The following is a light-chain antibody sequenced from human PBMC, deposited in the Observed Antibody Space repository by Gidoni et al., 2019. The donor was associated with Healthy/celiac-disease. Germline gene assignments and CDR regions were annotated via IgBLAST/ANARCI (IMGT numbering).Light chain of an antibody. J-gene: IGKJ5*01. CDR3: QQYDNLPLT. V-gene: IGKV1-33*01. Sequence: DIQMTQSPSSLSESVGDRVTITCQASQEISNYLNWYKQKPGKAPQLLIYDASNLETGVPSMFSGSGSGTDFTFTISSLQPEDIATYYCQQYDNLPLTFGQGTRLEIK. CDR1: QEISNY. CDR2: DAS.